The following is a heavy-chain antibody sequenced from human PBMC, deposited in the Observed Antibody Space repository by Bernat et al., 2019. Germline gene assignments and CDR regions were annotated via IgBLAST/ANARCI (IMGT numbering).Heavy chain of an antibody. CDR2: ISSEGENT. V-gene: IGHV3-23*01. J-gene: IGHJ4*02. Sequence: DVQLMESGGDLVQPGGSLRLSCAASGFTFSDSGMSWVRLPPGKGLEWVSTISSEGENTHYAGSVQGRFTISRDNSQSTLYLQMDSLRAEDAAIYYWAKVYAHYFDYWGEGALVTVSS. CDR1: GFTFSDSG. CDR3: AKVYAHYFDY. D-gene: IGHD3-10*01.